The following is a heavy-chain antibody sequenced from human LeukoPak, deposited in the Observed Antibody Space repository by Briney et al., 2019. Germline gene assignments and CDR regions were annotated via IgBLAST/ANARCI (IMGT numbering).Heavy chain of an antibody. V-gene: IGHV3-21*01. CDR3: ARVAEAAAFDY. Sequence: GGSLRLSCAASGFTFSNYRMNWVRQAPGKGLEWVSSISSSSTYIYYADSVKGRFTISRDNAKNSLYLQMNSLRADDTAVYYCARVAEAAAFDYWGQGTLVTVSS. CDR2: ISSSSTYI. J-gene: IGHJ4*02. D-gene: IGHD6-13*01. CDR1: GFTFSNYR.